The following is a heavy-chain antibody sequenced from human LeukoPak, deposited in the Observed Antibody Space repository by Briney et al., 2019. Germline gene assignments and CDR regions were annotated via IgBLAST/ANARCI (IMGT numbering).Heavy chain of an antibody. J-gene: IGHJ4*02. D-gene: IGHD3-9*01. Sequence: GGSLRLSCAASGFTFSSDWMHWVRHAPGKGLVWVSRINRDGRSTTHADSVKGRFTISRDNAMNTLYLQMNSLRAEDTAVYYCARHPYDILTGPSFDYWGQGTLVTVSS. CDR1: GFTFSSDW. CDR2: INRDGRST. CDR3: ARHPYDILTGPSFDY. V-gene: IGHV3-74*01.